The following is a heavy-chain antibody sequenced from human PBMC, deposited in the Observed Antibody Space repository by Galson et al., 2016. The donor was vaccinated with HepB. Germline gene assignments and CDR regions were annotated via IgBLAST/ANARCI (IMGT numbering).Heavy chain of an antibody. D-gene: IGHD4-11*01. CDR1: GGSISTSSYY. J-gene: IGHJ4*02. Sequence: SETLSLTCTVSGGSISTSSYYGGWIRQPPGKGLEWIVSVSYSETTYYNPSLKSRVTTSVDTSKNQFSLKLRSVTAEDTAVYYCARVFPYTNYVGSFDYWGQGALVTVSS. V-gene: IGHV4-39*01. CDR3: ARVFPYTNYVGSFDY. CDR2: VSYSETT.